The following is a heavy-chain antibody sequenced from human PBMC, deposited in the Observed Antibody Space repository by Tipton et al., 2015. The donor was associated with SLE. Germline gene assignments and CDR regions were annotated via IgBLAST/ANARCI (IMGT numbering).Heavy chain of an antibody. Sequence: TLSLTCSVSGGSISTNYWIWIRQPPGKGLEWIGYISYSGGTNYNPSLKSRVTISVDTSKNQFSLKLSSVTAADTALYYCARVLLVDLGNDAFDIWGQGTMVTVSS. CDR1: GGSISTNY. CDR3: ARVLLVDLGNDAFDI. CDR2: ISYSGGT. V-gene: IGHV4-59*01. D-gene: IGHD2-15*01. J-gene: IGHJ3*02.